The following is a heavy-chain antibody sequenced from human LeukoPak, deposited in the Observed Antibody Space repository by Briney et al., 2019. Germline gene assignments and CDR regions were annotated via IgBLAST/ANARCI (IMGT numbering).Heavy chain of an antibody. CDR3: TTDHVGATVEFDS. CDR1: GFTFSNYN. Sequence: GGSLGLSCAGSGFTFSNYNMNWVRQAPGKGLEWVSSISSSSSYIYYADSVKGRFTISRDNAKNSLYLQMDSLRAEDTAIYYCTTDHVGATVEFDSWGQGIVVTVSS. J-gene: IGHJ4*02. D-gene: IGHD1-26*01. CDR2: ISSSSSYI. V-gene: IGHV3-21*01.